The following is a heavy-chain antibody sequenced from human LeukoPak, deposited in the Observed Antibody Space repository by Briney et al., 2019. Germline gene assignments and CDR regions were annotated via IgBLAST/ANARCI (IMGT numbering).Heavy chain of an antibody. J-gene: IGHJ4*02. V-gene: IGHV1-46*01. Sequence: ASVKVSCKASGYIFTSYYMHWVRQAPGQGPEWMGIINPSGGRTSYVQKFQGRVTLTRDTSTSTVYMELSSLRSEDTAVYYCARADHYDILTGVDYWGQGTLVTVSS. CDR1: GYIFTSYY. D-gene: IGHD3-9*01. CDR2: INPSGGRT. CDR3: ARADHYDILTGVDY.